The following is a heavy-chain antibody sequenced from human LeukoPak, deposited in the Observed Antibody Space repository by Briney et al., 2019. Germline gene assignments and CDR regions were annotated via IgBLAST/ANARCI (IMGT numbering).Heavy chain of an antibody. D-gene: IGHD4-11*01. Sequence: GRSLRLSCAASGFTFSSYAMHWVRQAPGKGLEWVAVISYDGSNKYYADSVKGRFTISRDNSKNTLYLQMNSLRAEDTAVYYCARDRDYRPSFFDYWGQGTLVTVSS. CDR2: ISYDGSNK. J-gene: IGHJ4*02. CDR1: GFTFSSYA. V-gene: IGHV3-30-3*01. CDR3: ARDRDYRPSFFDY.